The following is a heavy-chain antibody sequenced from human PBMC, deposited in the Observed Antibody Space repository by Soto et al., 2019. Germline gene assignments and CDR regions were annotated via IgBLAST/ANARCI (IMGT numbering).Heavy chain of an antibody. CDR2: INHSGST. J-gene: IGHJ6*02. V-gene: IGHV4-34*01. Sequence: SETLSLTCAVYGGSFSGYYWGWIRQPPGKGLEWIGEINHSGSTNYNPSLKSRVTIPVDTSKNQLSLKLSSVTAADTAVYYCARAGAVFGLGDVWGQGTTVTVSS. D-gene: IGHD3-10*02. CDR1: GGSFSGYY. CDR3: ARAGAVFGLGDV.